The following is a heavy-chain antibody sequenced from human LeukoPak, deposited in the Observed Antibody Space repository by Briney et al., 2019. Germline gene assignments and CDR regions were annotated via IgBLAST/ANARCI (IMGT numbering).Heavy chain of an antibody. J-gene: IGHJ4*02. V-gene: IGHV1-69*05. CDR1: GGTFSSYA. CDR2: IIPIFGTA. D-gene: IGHD3-16*02. Sequence: SVKVSCKASGGTFSSYAISWVRQAPGQGLEWMGGIIPIFGTANYAQKFQGRVTMTRDTSTSTVYMELSSLRSEDTAVYYCASTITFGGVIAWDYWGQGTLVTVSS. CDR3: ASTITFGGVIAWDY.